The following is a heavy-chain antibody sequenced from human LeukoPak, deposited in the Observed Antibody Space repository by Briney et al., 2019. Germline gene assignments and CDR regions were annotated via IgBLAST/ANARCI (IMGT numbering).Heavy chain of an antibody. V-gene: IGHV3-30*18. CDR2: ISYDGSNK. CDR3: AKDGGQWLLDY. D-gene: IGHD5-24*01. Sequence: PGRSLRLSCAASGFTFSSYGMHWVRQAPGKGLEWVAVISYDGSNKYYADSVKGRFTISRDNSKNTLYRQMNSLRAEDTAVYYCAKDGGQWLLDYWGQGTLVTVSS. CDR1: GFTFSSYG. J-gene: IGHJ4*02.